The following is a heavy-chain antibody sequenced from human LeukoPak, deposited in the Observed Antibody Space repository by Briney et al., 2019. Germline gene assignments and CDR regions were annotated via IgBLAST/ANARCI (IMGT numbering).Heavy chain of an antibody. V-gene: IGHV4-4*02. J-gene: IGHJ4*02. Sequence: SEALSLTCAVSGGSISSSNWWSWVRQPPGKGLEWIGEIYHSGSTNYNPSLKSRVTISVDKSKNQFSLKLSSVTAADTAVYYCARRGAVAGHFDYWGQGTLVTVSS. CDR2: IYHSGST. CDR3: ARRGAVAGHFDY. D-gene: IGHD6-19*01. CDR1: GGSISSSNW.